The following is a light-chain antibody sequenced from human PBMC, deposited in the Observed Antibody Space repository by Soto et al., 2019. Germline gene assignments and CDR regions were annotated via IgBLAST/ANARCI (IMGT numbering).Light chain of an antibody. CDR1: SSDVGGYNF. Sequence: QSALTQPASVSGSPGQSITISCTGTSSDVGGYNFVSWYQQHPGKAPKLIIFAVSSRPPGVSDRFSASKSGNTASLIISGLQAEDEADYYCNSYTSSDTLVFGGGTKLTVL. V-gene: IGLV2-14*03. J-gene: IGLJ2*01. CDR3: NSYTSSDTLV. CDR2: AVS.